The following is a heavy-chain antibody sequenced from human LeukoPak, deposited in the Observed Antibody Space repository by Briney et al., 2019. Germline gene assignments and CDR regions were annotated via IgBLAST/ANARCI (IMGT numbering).Heavy chain of an antibody. V-gene: IGHV3-7*01. D-gene: IGHD6-19*01. CDR3: ARDVYSSGWYDLNYYYYMDV. Sequence: PGGSLRLSCAASGFTFSSYWMSWVRQAPGKGLEWVANITQDGSEKYYVDSLKGRFTISRDNAKNSLYLQMNSLRAEDTAVYYCARDVYSSGWYDLNYYYYMDVWGKGTTVTVSS. CDR1: GFTFSSYW. J-gene: IGHJ6*03. CDR2: ITQDGSEK.